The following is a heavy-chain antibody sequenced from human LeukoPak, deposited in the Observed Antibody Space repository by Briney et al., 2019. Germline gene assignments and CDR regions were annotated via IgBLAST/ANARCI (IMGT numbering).Heavy chain of an antibody. Sequence: PSQTLSLTCTVSGGSISSGGYYWSWIRQPPGKGLEWIGYIYHSGSTYYNPSLKSRVTISVDRSKNQFSLKLRSVTAADTAVYYCAKSLAYAYCGGDCQGAFDVWGQGTMVTVS. J-gene: IGHJ3*01. D-gene: IGHD2-21*02. CDR1: GGSISSGGYY. CDR2: IYHSGST. CDR3: AKSLAYAYCGGDCQGAFDV. V-gene: IGHV4-30-2*01.